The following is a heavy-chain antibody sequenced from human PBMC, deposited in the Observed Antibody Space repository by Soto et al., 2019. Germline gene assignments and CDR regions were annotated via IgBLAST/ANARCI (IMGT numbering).Heavy chain of an antibody. Sequence: QVQLAESGGGVVQPGRSLRLSCAATGFTFSNYGMHWVRQAPGKGLEWVAVILKDGSDQKYADSMKGRFTISRDNSENTLYLHITSVRAEDTAVYYCARDDDDPADVFDYWGQGTLVTVPS. D-gene: IGHD1-1*01. J-gene: IGHJ4*02. CDR2: ILKDGSDQ. CDR1: GFTFSNYG. CDR3: ARDDDDPADVFDY. V-gene: IGHV3-33*01.